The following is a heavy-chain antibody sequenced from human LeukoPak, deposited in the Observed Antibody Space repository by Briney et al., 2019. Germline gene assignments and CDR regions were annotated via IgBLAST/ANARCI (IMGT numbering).Heavy chain of an antibody. V-gene: IGHV4-39*01. J-gene: IGHJ4*02. CDR2: IYYSGST. Sequence: SETLSLTCTVSGGSVNSSSYYWGWIRQPPGKGLEWIGSIYYSGSTYYNPSLKSRLTISVDTSNNQFSLNLSSVTAADTAVYYCRIIYCKATNCYAKGDYWSQGTLVTISP. CDR1: GGSVNSSSYY. CDR3: RIIYCKATNCYAKGDY. D-gene: IGHD2-2*01.